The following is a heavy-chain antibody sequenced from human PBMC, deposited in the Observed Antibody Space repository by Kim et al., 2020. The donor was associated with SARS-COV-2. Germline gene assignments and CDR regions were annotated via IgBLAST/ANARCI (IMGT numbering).Heavy chain of an antibody. D-gene: IGHD3-22*01. J-gene: IGHJ6*02. CDR2: ISAYNGNT. V-gene: IGHV1-18*04. Sequence: ASVKVSCKASGYTFTSYGISWVRQAPGQGLEWMGWISAYNGNTNYAQKLQGRVTMTTDTSTSTAYMELRSLRSDDTAVYYCARDVKTTMIVGGMDVWGQGTTVTVSS. CDR3: ARDVKTTMIVGGMDV. CDR1: GYTFTSYG.